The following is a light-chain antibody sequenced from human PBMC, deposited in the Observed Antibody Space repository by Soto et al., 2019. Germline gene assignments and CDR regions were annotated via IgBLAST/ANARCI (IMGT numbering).Light chain of an antibody. CDR1: SSNIGAGYD. J-gene: IGLJ1*01. CDR2: ANS. V-gene: IGLV1-40*01. Sequence: QSVLSQPPSVSGAPGQRVTISCTGSSSNIGAGYDVHWYQQLPGTAPKLLIYANSNRPSGVPGRLSGSKSGTSASLAITGLQAEDEADYYCQSYGSSLSGYVFGTGTKVTVL. CDR3: QSYGSSLSGYV.